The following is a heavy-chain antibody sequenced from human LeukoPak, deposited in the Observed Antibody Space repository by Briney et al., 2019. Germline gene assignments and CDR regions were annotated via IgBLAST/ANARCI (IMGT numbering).Heavy chain of an antibody. CDR1: GFTFSSYA. CDR3: ARDGAQEWSDY. Sequence: GGSLRLSCAASGFTFSSYAMSWVRQAPGKGLEWVSSISSSSSYIYYADSVKGRFTISRDNAKNSLYLQMNSLRAEDTAVYYCARDGAQEWSDYWGQGTLVTVSS. V-gene: IGHV3-21*01. J-gene: IGHJ4*02. CDR2: ISSSSSYI. D-gene: IGHD3-3*01.